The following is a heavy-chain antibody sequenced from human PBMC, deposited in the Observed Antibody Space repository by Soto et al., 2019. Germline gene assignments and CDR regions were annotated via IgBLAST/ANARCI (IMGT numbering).Heavy chain of an antibody. V-gene: IGHV1-69*01. CDR1: GGXXXNYX. D-gene: IGHD3-9*01. CDR3: ASWDYDVLTGYSYDD. J-gene: IGHJ4*02. Sequence: QVQLVQSGXEXKXPGSSXXXXXKASGGXXXNYXXXXVRXAPXXXXXXMGGIIPMIGRTNYAQKFQGRLTLTADASRSTAYMELRSLRSDDTAVYYCASWDYDVLTGYSYDDWGQGTLVTVSS. CDR2: IIPMIGRT.